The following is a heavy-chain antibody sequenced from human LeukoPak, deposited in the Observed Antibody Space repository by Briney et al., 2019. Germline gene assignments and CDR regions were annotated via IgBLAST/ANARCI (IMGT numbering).Heavy chain of an antibody. Sequence: RASVKVSCKASGGTFSSYAISWVRQAPGQGLEWMGIINPSGGSTSYAQKFQGRVTMTRDTSTSTVYMELSSLRSEDTAVYYCARDFAYCSSTSCYVDVRFYYYGMDVWGQGTTVTVSS. D-gene: IGHD2-2*01. V-gene: IGHV1-46*01. J-gene: IGHJ6*02. CDR2: INPSGGST. CDR3: ARDFAYCSSTSCYVDVRFYYYGMDV. CDR1: GGTFSSYA.